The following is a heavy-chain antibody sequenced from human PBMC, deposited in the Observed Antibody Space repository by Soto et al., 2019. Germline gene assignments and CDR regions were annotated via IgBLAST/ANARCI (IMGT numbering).Heavy chain of an antibody. D-gene: IGHD3-3*01. CDR1: GFTFSSYS. CDR2: ISSSSSYI. V-gene: IGHV3-21*01. Sequence: GGSLRLSCAASGFTFSSYSMNWVRQAPGKGLEWVSSISSSSSYIYYADSVKGRFTISSDNAKNSLYLQLNSLRAEDTAVYYCASARFWEWKVYYYGMDVWGKGTTVTVS. CDR3: ASARFWEWKVYYYGMDV. J-gene: IGHJ6*04.